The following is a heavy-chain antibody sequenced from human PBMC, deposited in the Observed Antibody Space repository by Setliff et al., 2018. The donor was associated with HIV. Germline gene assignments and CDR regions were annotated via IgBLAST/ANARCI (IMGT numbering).Heavy chain of an antibody. Sequence: ASETLSLTCAVSGGSISSHYWSWIRQPPGKGLEWIGYIYYSGSTIYNPSLKSRVAISVDTSKNKFSLKLSSVTAEDTALYYCARGPQRLSSSSWALFDYWGQGTLVTVSS. CDR2: IYYSGST. CDR1: GGSISSHY. J-gene: IGHJ4*02. V-gene: IGHV4-59*08. D-gene: IGHD6-13*01. CDR3: ARGPQRLSSSSWALFDY.